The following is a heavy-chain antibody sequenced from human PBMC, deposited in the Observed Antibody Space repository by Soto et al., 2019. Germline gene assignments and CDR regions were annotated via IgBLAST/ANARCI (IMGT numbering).Heavy chain of an antibody. CDR3: ASGNPDV. J-gene: IGHJ6*02. CDR1: GFTFSNFA. V-gene: IGHV3-30*03. CDR2: ISGDRGTK. Sequence: AGGSLRLSCVASGFTFSNFAIHWVRQAPGRGLEWVAVISGDRGTKSYADSVKGRFTISRDNTKKTLYLQMDSLKLEDTALYYCASGNPDVWGQGTTVTVSS.